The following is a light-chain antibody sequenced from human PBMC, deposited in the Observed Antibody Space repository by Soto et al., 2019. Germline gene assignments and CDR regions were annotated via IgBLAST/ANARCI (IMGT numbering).Light chain of an antibody. CDR3: QQYGSSPYT. CDR2: GAS. J-gene: IGKJ2*01. V-gene: IGKV3-20*01. Sequence: EIVLTQSPGTLSLSPGERATLSCRASQTVSNYLSWLQQTPGQAPRLLIYGASSRATGIPDRFSGSGSGTDFTLTISRLEPEDFAVYYCQQYGSSPYTFGQGTKLEI. CDR1: QTVSNY.